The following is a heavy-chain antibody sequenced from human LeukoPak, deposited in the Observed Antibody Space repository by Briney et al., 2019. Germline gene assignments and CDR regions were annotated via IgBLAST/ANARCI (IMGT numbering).Heavy chain of an antibody. D-gene: IGHD3-9*01. CDR1: GFTFSSYA. V-gene: IGHV3-30*04. J-gene: IGHJ6*04. CDR2: ISYDGSNK. Sequence: PGGSLRLSCAASGFTFSSYAMHWVRQAPGKGLEWVAVISYDGSNKYYADSVKGRFTISRDNSKNTLYLQMNSLRAEDTAVYYCARGGDILTGYPKFYYYYGMDVWGKGTTVTVSS. CDR3: ARGGDILTGYPKFYYYYGMDV.